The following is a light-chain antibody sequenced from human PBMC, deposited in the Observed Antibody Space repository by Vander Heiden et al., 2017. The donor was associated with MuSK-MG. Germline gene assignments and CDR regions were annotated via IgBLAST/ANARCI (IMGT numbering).Light chain of an antibody. J-gene: IGLJ1*01. CDR3: GSDAGTNNFV. Sequence: SALTQPPSASGSPGQSVSISCTGTSSDVGGYTHVSWYQQHPGKAPKLMIYEVTKRTAGVPDRFSGSKAGNTASMTVTGLQAEEEAEYYCGSDAGTNNFVFGPGTKVTVL. CDR1: SSDVGGYTH. V-gene: IGLV2-8*01. CDR2: EVT.